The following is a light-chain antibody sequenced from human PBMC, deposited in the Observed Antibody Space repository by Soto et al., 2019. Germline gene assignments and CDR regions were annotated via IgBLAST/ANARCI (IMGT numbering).Light chain of an antibody. CDR1: SSDVGGYNY. CDR3: SSYAGSNNVV. J-gene: IGLJ2*01. V-gene: IGLV2-8*01. CDR2: EVS. Sequence: LTQPPSASGCPGQSVTISCTGTSSDVGGYNYVSWYQQHPGKAPKLMIYEVSKRPSGVPDRFSGSKSGNTASLTVSGLQAEDEADYYCSSYAGSNNVVFGGGTKVTVL.